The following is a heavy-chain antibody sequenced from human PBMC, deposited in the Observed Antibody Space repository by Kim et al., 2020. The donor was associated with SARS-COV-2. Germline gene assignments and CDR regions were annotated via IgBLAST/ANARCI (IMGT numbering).Heavy chain of an antibody. CDR2: IYYSGST. J-gene: IGHJ4*02. CDR1: GGSISSSSYY. CDR3: ARDNGLLWFGELLVGSSYFDD. Sequence: SETLSLTCTVSGGSISSSSYYWGWIRQPPGKGLEWIGSIYYSGSTYYNPSLKSRVTISVDTSKNQFPLKLSSVTAADTAVYYCARDNGLLWFGELLVGSSYFDDWGQGTLVTVSS. D-gene: IGHD3-10*01. V-gene: IGHV4-39*06.